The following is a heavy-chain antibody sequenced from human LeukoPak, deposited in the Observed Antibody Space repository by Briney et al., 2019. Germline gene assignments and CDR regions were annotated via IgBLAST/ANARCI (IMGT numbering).Heavy chain of an antibody. CDR3: ARRSGGIAAVDY. CDR2: MNPNSGNT. Sequence: ASVKVSCKASGYTFTSYDINWVRQATGQGLEWMGWMNPNSGNTGYAQKFQGRVTITRNTSKSTAYMKLSSLRSEDTAVYYCARRSGGIAAVDYWGQGTLVTVSS. CDR1: GYTFTSYD. D-gene: IGHD6-13*01. J-gene: IGHJ4*02. V-gene: IGHV1-8*03.